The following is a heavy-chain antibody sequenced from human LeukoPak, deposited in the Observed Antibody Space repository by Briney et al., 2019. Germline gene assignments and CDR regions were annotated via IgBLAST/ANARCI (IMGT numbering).Heavy chain of an antibody. Sequence: SETLSLTCTVSGGSIRSSTYYWGWIRQPPGKGLEWIGSIYYNGNTYYNPSLESRVTMSVDTSKNHFSLKLTSVSADTAVYYCARTFGTYQYYFDYWGQGSLVAVSS. J-gene: IGHJ4*02. D-gene: IGHD1-26*01. CDR3: ARTFGTYQYYFDY. V-gene: IGHV4-39*07. CDR1: GGSIRSSTYY. CDR2: IYYNGNT.